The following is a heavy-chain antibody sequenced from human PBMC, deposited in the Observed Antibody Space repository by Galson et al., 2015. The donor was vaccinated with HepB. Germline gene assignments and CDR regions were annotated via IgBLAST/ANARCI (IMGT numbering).Heavy chain of an antibody. CDR2: IIPIFGTA. CDR3: ARLVVPAAIPHYYYYYMDV. CDR1: GGTFSSYA. Sequence: SVKVSCKASGGTFSSYAISWVRQAPGQGLEWMGGIIPIFGTANYAQKFQGRVTITADESTSTAYMELSSLRSEDTAVYYCARLVVPAAIPHYYYYYMDVWGKGTTVTVSS. D-gene: IGHD2-2*02. J-gene: IGHJ6*03. V-gene: IGHV1-69*13.